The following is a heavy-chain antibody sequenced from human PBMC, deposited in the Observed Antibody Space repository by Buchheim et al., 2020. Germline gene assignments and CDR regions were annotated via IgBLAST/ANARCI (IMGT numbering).Heavy chain of an antibody. V-gene: IGHV3-49*04. D-gene: IGHD3-22*01. CDR1: GFTFGDYP. CDR3: TRDPYYESGGNFAAGFDV. Sequence: EVQLVESGGGLVQPGRSLRLSCTGSGFTFGDYPMNWVRQAPGKGLEWVGFIRSNAYDETTQYAASVKGRFTISRDDSKSVAYLQMNSLKTEDTAVYYCTRDPYYESGGNFAAGFDVWGQGT. J-gene: IGHJ3*01. CDR2: IRSNAYDETT.